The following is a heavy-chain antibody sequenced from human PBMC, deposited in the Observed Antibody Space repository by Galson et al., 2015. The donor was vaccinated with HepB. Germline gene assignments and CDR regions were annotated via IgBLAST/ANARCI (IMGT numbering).Heavy chain of an antibody. Sequence: SLRLSCAVSDFNFGDFYMTWIRQAPGKGLEWISYISESGTTAYYADSLKGRFTVSRDNAKKSLYLYMSRLRAEDTAVYYCAKAAGWFDPLGQGTLVTVSS. CDR3: AKAAGWFDP. CDR1: DFNFGDFY. CDR2: ISESGTTA. J-gene: IGHJ5*02. V-gene: IGHV3-11*01.